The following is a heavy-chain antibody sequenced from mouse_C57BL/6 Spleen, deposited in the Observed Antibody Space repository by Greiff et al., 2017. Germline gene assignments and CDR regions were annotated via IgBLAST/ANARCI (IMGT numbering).Heavy chain of an antibody. Sequence: QVQLQQSGAELMKPGASVKLSCKATGYTFTGYWIEWVKQRPGHGLEWIGEILPGSGSTNYNEKFKSKATFTAEQSSNTAYMQLSSRTTEDSAIYYCARWRYYGSSVYAMDYWGQGTSVTVSS. CDR1: GYTFTGYW. CDR3: ARWRYYGSSVYAMDY. V-gene: IGHV1-9*01. CDR2: ILPGSGST. J-gene: IGHJ4*01. D-gene: IGHD1-1*01.